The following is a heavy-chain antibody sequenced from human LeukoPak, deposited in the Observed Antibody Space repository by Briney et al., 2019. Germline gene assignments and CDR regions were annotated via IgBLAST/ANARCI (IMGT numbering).Heavy chain of an antibody. J-gene: IGHJ4*02. Sequence: GGSLRLSCAASGFTFSSQGMHWVRQAPGKGLEWVAFIRYDGSNKYYADSVKGRFTISRDNSKNTLYLQMNSLRPEDTAVYYCAKVGSGTFDYWGQGTLVTVSS. CDR1: GFTFSSQG. D-gene: IGHD6-13*01. CDR2: IRYDGSNK. CDR3: AKVGSGTFDY. V-gene: IGHV3-30*02.